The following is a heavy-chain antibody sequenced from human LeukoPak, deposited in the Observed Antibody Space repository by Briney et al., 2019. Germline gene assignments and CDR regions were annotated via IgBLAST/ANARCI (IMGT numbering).Heavy chain of an antibody. D-gene: IGHD3-22*01. CDR1: GFAFSFFA. CDR2: INSDGSST. CDR3: AREYYDSSGSPYFDY. V-gene: IGHV3-74*01. J-gene: IGHJ4*02. Sequence: GGSLRLSCEASGFAFSFFAMSWLRQAPGKGLVWVSRINSDGSSTIYGDSVKGRFTISRDNAKNTLYMYIHSLRAEDTAVYYCAREYYDSSGSPYFDYWGQGTLVTVSS.